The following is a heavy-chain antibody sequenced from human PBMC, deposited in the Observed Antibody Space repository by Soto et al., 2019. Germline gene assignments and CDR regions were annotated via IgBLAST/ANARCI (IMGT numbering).Heavy chain of an antibody. CDR1: GFTISSNY. J-gene: IGHJ5*02. V-gene: IGHV3-66*01. CDR3: AREGSGTFYT. CDR2: IYTDGST. D-gene: IGHD3-10*01. Sequence: EVHLVESGGALVQPGGSLRLSCAASGFTISSNYMSWVRQAPGKGLEWVSVIYTDGSTDYADSVYGRFTISRDNSKNTLYLQMNNLRVEDTAVYYCAREGSGTFYTWGQGTLVTVSS.